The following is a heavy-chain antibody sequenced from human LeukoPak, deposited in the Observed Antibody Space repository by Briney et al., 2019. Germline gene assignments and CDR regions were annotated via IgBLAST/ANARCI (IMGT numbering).Heavy chain of an antibody. V-gene: IGHV3-48*04. CDR2: ISSSSSTI. D-gene: IGHD3-22*01. CDR1: GFTFSSYA. J-gene: IGHJ4*02. CDR3: AREYYYDSSGSRY. Sequence: GGSLRLSCAASGFTFSSYAMSWVRQAPGEGLEWVSYISSSSSTIYYADSVKGRFTISRDNAKNSLYLQMNSLRAEDTAVYYCAREYYYDSSGSRYWGQGTLVTVSS.